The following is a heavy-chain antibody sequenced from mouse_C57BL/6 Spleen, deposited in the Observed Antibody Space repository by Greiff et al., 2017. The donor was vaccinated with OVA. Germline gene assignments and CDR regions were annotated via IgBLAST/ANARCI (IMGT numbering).Heavy chain of an antibody. V-gene: IGHV5-17*01. Sequence: EVMLVESGGGLVKPGGSLKLSCAASGFTFSDYGMHWVRQAPEKGLEWVAYISSGSSTIYYADTVKGRFTISRDNAKNTLFLQMTSLRSSDTAMYYCARRLRCYFDYWGQGTTLTVSS. D-gene: IGHD1-1*01. J-gene: IGHJ2*01. CDR3: ARRLRCYFDY. CDR2: ISSGSSTI. CDR1: GFTFSDYG.